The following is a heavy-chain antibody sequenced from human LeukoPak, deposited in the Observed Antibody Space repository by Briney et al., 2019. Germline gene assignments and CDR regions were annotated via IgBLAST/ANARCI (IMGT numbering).Heavy chain of an antibody. CDR1: GDSISMHY. J-gene: IGHJ4*02. V-gene: IGHV4-59*11. CDR2: IYYSGST. CDR3: ARGVNSGYFDY. D-gene: IGHD1-26*01. Sequence: SETLSLTCSVSGDSISMHYWTWIRQPPGKGLEWIGYIYYSGSTNYNPSLKSRVTISVDTSKNQFSLKLTSVTAADTAVYYCARGVNSGYFDYCGQGTLVTVSS.